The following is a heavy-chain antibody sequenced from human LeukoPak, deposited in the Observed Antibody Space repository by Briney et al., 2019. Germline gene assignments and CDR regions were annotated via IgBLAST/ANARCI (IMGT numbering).Heavy chain of an antibody. V-gene: IGHV4-39*01. CDR1: GGSTSSSSYY. Sequence: TETLSLTCTVSGGSTSSSSYYWGWIRQPPGKGLEWIGRIYYSGSTYYNPSLKSRVTISVDTSKNQFSLKLASVTAADTAVYYCARHEFLKPPDYWGQGALVTVS. D-gene: IGHD2/OR15-2a*01. CDR3: ARHEFLKPPDY. CDR2: IYYSGST. J-gene: IGHJ4*02.